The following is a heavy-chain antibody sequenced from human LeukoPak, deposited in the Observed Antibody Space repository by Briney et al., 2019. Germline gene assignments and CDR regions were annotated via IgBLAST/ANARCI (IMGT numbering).Heavy chain of an antibody. V-gene: IGHV1-2*02. CDR1: GYTFTGYY. Sequence: ASVKVSCKASGYTFTGYYMHWVRQAPGQGLEWMGWINPNSGGTNYAQKFQGRGTMTRDTSISTAYMELSRLRSDDAAVYYCARDRAVAGYYYYGMDVWGQGTTVTVSS. CDR2: INPNSGGT. D-gene: IGHD6-19*01. CDR3: ARDRAVAGYYYYGMDV. J-gene: IGHJ6*02.